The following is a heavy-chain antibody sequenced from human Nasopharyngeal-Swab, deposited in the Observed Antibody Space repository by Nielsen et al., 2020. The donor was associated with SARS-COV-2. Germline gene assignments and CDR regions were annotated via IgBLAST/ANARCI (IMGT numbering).Heavy chain of an antibody. V-gene: IGHV3-30-3*01. CDR3: ARGGGSSSSAPFDY. CDR2: ISYDGSNK. J-gene: IGHJ4*02. D-gene: IGHD6-6*01. Sequence: VRQAPGKGLEWVAVISYDGSNKYYADSVKGRFTISRDNSKNTLYLQMNSLRAGDTAVYYCARGGGSSSSAPFDYWGQGTLVTVSS.